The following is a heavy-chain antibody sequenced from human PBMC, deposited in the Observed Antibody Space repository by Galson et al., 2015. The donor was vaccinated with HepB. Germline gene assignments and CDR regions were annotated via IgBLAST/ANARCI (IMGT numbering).Heavy chain of an antibody. D-gene: IGHD3-22*01. CDR3: AREVGFESRGYYYN. Sequence: CAISGDSVSSNSAAWNWIRQSPSRGLEWLGRTFYRSKWNTDYAVSLKSRITINPDTSRNQVSLHLRSVTPEDTAVYYCAREVGFESRGYYYNWGQGTLITVSS. CDR2: TFYRSKWNT. CDR1: GDSVSSNSAA. J-gene: IGHJ4*02. V-gene: IGHV6-1*01.